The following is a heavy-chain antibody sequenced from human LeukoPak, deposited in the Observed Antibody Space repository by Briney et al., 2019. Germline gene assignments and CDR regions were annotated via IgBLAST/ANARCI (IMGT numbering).Heavy chain of an antibody. V-gene: IGHV3-23*01. D-gene: IGHD4-17*01. CDR1: GFTFSSYA. J-gene: IGHJ4*02. CDR3: AKWTVTTNYFDY. Sequence: GGSLRLSCAASGFTFSSYAMSWVRQAPGEGLEWLSAISGSGGSTYYADSVKGRFTISRDNSKNTLYLQMNSLRAEDTAVYYCAKWTVTTNYFDYWGQGTLVTVS. CDR2: ISGSGGST.